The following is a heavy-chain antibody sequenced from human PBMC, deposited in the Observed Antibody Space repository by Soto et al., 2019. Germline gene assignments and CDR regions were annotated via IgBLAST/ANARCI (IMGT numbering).Heavy chain of an antibody. CDR3: ARGGTVVTDAFDI. Sequence: ASVKVSCKTSGYTFTGYYMHWVRQAPGQGLEWMGWINPNSGGTNYAQKFQGWVTMTRDTSISTAYMELSRLRSDDTAVYYCARGGTVVTDAFDIWGQGTMVTVSS. V-gene: IGHV1-2*04. D-gene: IGHD2-15*01. CDR1: GYTFTGYY. J-gene: IGHJ3*02. CDR2: INPNSGGT.